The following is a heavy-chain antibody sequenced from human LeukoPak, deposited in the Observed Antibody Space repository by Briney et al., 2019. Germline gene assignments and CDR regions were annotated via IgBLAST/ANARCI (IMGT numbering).Heavy chain of an antibody. D-gene: IGHD3-10*01. CDR2: IKNDGNS. V-gene: IGHV3-74*01. CDR3: HPLAYITN. J-gene: IGHJ4*02. Sequence: GGSLRLSCTVSGFIFSSRWMHWVCQAPGKGLVWVAVIKNDGNSNYADSVKGRFIASRDDAKNTVYLQMSSLRADDTAVYYCHPLAYITNWGQGTLVTVSS. CDR1: GFIFSSRW.